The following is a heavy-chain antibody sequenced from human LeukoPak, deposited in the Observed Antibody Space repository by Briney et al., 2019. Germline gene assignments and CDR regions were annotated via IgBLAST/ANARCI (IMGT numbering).Heavy chain of an antibody. D-gene: IGHD1-7*01. CDR3: ARRPVVGTGTTRVFDY. CDR1: GGSFSGYY. CDR2: INHSGST. Sequence: SETLSLTCAVYGGSFSGYYWSWIRQPPGKGLEWIGEINHSGSTNYNPSLKSRVTISVDTSKNQFSLKLSSVTAADTAVYYCARRPVVGTGTTRVFDYWGQGTLVTVSS. V-gene: IGHV4-34*01. J-gene: IGHJ4*02.